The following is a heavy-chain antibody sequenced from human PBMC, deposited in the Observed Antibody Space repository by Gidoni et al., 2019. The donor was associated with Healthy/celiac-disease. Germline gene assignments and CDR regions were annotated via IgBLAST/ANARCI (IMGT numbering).Heavy chain of an antibody. CDR2: INPNSGGT. V-gene: IGHV1-2*02. D-gene: IGHD6-6*01. J-gene: IGHJ6*02. CDR1: GYTFTGYY. Sequence: QVQLVQSGAEVKKPGASVKVSCKASGYTFTGYYMHWVRQAPGQGLEWMGWINPNSGGTNYAQKVQGRVTMTRDTSISTAYMELSRLRSDDTAVYYCASSRVSIAAHYYYYGMDVWGQGTTVTVSS. CDR3: ASSRVSIAAHYYYYGMDV.